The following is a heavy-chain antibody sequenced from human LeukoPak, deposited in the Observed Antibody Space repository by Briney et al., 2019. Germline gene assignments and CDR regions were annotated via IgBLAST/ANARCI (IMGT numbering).Heavy chain of an antibody. CDR3: ARDRRGSGWIDY. Sequence: SETLSLTCTVSGASINHYYWSWIRQPPGKGLEWIGYNHYNGGTNYNPSLKRRVTISVDTSKNQFSLKLSPVTAADTAVYYCARDRRGSGWIDYWGQGTLVTVSS. CDR2: NHYNGGT. D-gene: IGHD6-19*01. J-gene: IGHJ4*02. CDR1: GASINHYY. V-gene: IGHV4-59*12.